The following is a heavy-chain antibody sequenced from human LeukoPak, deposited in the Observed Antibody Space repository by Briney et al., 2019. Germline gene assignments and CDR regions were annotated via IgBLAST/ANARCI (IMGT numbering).Heavy chain of an antibody. D-gene: IGHD6-19*01. CDR2: ITRSSSTI. J-gene: IGHJ4*02. V-gene: IGHV3-48*01. CDR1: GFTFNSYS. Sequence: GGSLRLSCAASGFTFNSYSVNWVRQAPGKGLEWISYITRSSSTIYYADSVKGRFTISRDNAKKSLCLQMNSLRVEDTAVYYCARMGYSSGWLGWGQGTLVTVSS. CDR3: ARMGYSSGWLG.